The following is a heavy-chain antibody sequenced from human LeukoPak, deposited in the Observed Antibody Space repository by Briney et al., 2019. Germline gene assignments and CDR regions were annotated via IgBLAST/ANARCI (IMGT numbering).Heavy chain of an antibody. CDR1: GFTFNDHY. CDR3: TRDQTPYY. V-gene: IGHV3-72*01. J-gene: IGHJ4*02. CDR2: TLNGRGSYTT. Sequence: GGSLRLSCATSGFTFNDHYLGWVRQAPGRGLEWVGRTLNGRGSYTTEYAASVKGRFTISRDDSKGIAYLQMNSLKTEDTAVYYCTRDQTPYYWGQGTLVTVSS.